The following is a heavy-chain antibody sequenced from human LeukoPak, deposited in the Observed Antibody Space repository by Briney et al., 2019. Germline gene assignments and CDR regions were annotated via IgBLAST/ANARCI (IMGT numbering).Heavy chain of an antibody. Sequence: SETLSLTRAVSGYSISSGYYWGWIRQPPGKGLEWIGSIYHSGSTYYNPSLKSRVTISLDTSKNQFSLKLSSVTAADTAVYYCARRWGYCSGGSCYFDYWGQGTLVTVSS. CDR2: IYHSGST. CDR3: ARRWGYCSGGSCYFDY. V-gene: IGHV4-38-2*01. D-gene: IGHD2-15*01. J-gene: IGHJ4*02. CDR1: GYSISSGYY.